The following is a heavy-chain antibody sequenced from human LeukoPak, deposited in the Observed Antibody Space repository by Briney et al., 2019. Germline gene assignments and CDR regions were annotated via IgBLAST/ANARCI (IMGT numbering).Heavy chain of an antibody. J-gene: IGHJ4*02. Sequence: SGPGLVKPSQTLSLTCTVSGGSISSGDYYWSWIRQPPGKGLEWIGYIYYSGSTYYNPSLKSRVTISVDTSKNQFSLKLSSVTAANTAVYYCARGALYDFWSGYYIDYWGQGTLVTVSS. V-gene: IGHV4-30-4*08. CDR1: GGSISSGDYY. CDR2: IYYSGST. D-gene: IGHD3-3*01. CDR3: ARGALYDFWSGYYIDY.